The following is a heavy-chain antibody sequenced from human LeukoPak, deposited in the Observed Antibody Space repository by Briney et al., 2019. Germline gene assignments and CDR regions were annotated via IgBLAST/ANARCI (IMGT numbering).Heavy chain of an antibody. CDR3: AKDIIGYAPL. Sequence: HTGGSLRLSCAASGFTFDDFPMHWVRQQPGKGLEWVSLVSVDGDTKYYADSVRGRFTISRDNSKNSLYLQMNSLRIEDTAFYYCAKDIIGYAPLWGQGTLVTVSS. CDR1: GFTFDDFP. D-gene: IGHD2-8*01. J-gene: IGHJ4*02. CDR2: VSVDGDTK. V-gene: IGHV3-43*01.